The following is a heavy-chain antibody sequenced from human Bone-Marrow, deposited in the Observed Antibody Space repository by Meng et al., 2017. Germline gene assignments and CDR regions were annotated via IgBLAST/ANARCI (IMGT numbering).Heavy chain of an antibody. CDR2: IRSKAYGGTT. Sequence: GESLKISCTASGFTFGDYAMSWVRQAPGKGLEWVGFIRSKAYGGTTEYAASVKGRFTISRDDSKSIAYLQMNSLKTEDRAVYYCTREGFAGDFWSRYYFDYWGQGTLVTVSS. J-gene: IGHJ4*02. D-gene: IGHD3-3*01. V-gene: IGHV3-49*04. CDR3: TREGFAGDFWSRYYFDY. CDR1: GFTFGDYA.